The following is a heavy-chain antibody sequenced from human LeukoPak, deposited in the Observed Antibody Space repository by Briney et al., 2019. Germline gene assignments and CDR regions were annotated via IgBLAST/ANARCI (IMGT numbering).Heavy chain of an antibody. D-gene: IGHD1-14*01. J-gene: IGHJ3*02. CDR1: GFTVSSNY. V-gene: IGHV3-53*01. CDR2: IYSSGST. Sequence: GGSLRLSCAASGFTVSSNYMSWVRQAPGKGLEWVSVIYSSGSTYYADSVKGRFTISRDNSKNTLYLQMNSLRAEDTAAYYCARVARRGAFDIWGQGTMVTVSS. CDR3: ARVARRGAFDI.